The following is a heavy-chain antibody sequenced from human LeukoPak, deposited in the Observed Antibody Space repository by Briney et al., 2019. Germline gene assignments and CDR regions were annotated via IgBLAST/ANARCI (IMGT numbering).Heavy chain of an antibody. Sequence: GGSLRLSCAASGFTFSSYSMNWVRQAPGKGLEWVSAISGSGGSTYYADSVKGRFTISRDNSKNTLYLQMNSLRAEDTAVYYCAKRVAAAGYYYYYYMDVWGKGTTVTVSS. V-gene: IGHV3-23*01. J-gene: IGHJ6*03. D-gene: IGHD6-13*01. CDR2: ISGSGGST. CDR3: AKRVAAAGYYYYYYMDV. CDR1: GFTFSSYS.